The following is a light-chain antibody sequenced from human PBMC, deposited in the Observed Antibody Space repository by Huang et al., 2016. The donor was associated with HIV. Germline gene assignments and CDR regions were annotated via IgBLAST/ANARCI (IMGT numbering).Light chain of an antibody. V-gene: IGKV1-9*01. CDR2: AAS. Sequence: IQLTQSPSSLSASVGDRVIITCRASQDINTNLAWYQQKPGKAPKVPIYAASTLQSGVPSRFSGAASGIYFSLTIDNLQPEDFATYYCQQLSTYPITFGQGTLLDVK. CDR3: QQLSTYPIT. J-gene: IGKJ5*01. CDR1: QDINTN.